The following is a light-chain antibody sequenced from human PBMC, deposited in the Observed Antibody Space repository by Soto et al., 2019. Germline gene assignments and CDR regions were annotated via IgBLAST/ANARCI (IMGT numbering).Light chain of an antibody. CDR2: DAS. CDR3: QQRSNWPPWT. V-gene: IGKV3-11*01. Sequence: EIVLTQSPATLSLSPGERATLSCRASQSVSSYLAWYQQKPGQAPRLLIYDASNRATGIPARFSGSGTGTDFTLTITSLEPEDFAVDYVQQRSNWPPWTFGQGTEVEIK. CDR1: QSVSSY. J-gene: IGKJ1*01.